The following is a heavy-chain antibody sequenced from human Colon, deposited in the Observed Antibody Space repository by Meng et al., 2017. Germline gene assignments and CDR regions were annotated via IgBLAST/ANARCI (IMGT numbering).Heavy chain of an antibody. V-gene: IGHV4-4*02. CDR1: GCSIRNDQW. D-gene: IGHD1-26*01. CDR3: ARSPYSGSALPFFDY. CDR2: IYHSGRT. Sequence: QGRLQEAGPGPVRLLETLSLTCDVSGCSIRNDQWWSWVRQAPGKGLEWIGEIYHSGRTNYNPSVKSRVSMSVDKSQNHFSLRLSSVTAADTAVYYCARSPYSGSALPFFDYWGQGSLVTVSS. J-gene: IGHJ4*02.